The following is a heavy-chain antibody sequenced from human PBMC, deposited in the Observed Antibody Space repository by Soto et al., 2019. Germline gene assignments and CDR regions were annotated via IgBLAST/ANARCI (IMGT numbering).Heavy chain of an antibody. J-gene: IGHJ6*02. Sequence: ASLKVSCKASGYTFTGYYMHWVRQAPGQGLEWMGWINPNSGGTNYAQKFQGWVTMTRDTSISTAYMELSRLRSDDTAVYYCARDRTPTTYYDFWSGYYSGGSAYGMDVWGQGTTVTVSS. CDR1: GYTFTGYY. CDR2: INPNSGGT. V-gene: IGHV1-2*04. D-gene: IGHD3-3*01. CDR3: ARDRTPTTYYDFWSGYYSGGSAYGMDV.